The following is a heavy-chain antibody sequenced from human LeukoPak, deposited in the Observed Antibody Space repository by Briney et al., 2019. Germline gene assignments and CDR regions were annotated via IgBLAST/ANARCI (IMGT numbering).Heavy chain of an antibody. V-gene: IGHV3-30*18. CDR2: ISYDGSNK. Sequence: GGSLRLSCAASGFTFSSYGMHWVRQAPGKGLEWVAVISYDGSNKYYADSVKGRFTISRDNSKNTLYLRMNSLRAEDTAVYYCAKPVCGGDCYRYFDYWGQGTLVTVSS. D-gene: IGHD2-21*02. J-gene: IGHJ4*02. CDR1: GFTFSSYG. CDR3: AKPVCGGDCYRYFDY.